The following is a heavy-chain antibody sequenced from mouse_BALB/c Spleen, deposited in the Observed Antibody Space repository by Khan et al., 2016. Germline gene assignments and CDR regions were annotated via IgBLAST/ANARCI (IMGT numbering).Heavy chain of an antibody. CDR2: IRLKSNNYAT. Sequence: EVKLEEPGGGLVQPGGSMKLSCVASGFTFSNYWMNWVRQSPEKGLEWVAEIRLKSNNYATHYAESVKGRFTISRDDSNSHFYLQMNNLRAEVTGIYYCTKLDYYYSMDYWGQGTSVTVSS. J-gene: IGHJ4*01. D-gene: IGHD2-13*01. V-gene: IGHV6-6*02. CDR3: TKLDYYYSMDY. CDR1: GFTFSNYW.